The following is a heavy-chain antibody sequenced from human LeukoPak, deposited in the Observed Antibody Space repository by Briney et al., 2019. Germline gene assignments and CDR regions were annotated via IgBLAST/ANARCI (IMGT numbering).Heavy chain of an antibody. Sequence: KSGGSLRLSCAASGFTFSNAWMNWVRQAPGKGLEWVGRIEAKAHGGTTSYAAPVKGRFTISRDDSKNTLYLQMSSLKTDDTAVYYCTTDPFYDTAGFGFWGQGTLVTVS. V-gene: IGHV3-15*07. CDR3: TTDPFYDTAGFGF. CDR1: GFTFSNAW. J-gene: IGHJ4*02. D-gene: IGHD2/OR15-2a*01. CDR2: IEAKAHGGTT.